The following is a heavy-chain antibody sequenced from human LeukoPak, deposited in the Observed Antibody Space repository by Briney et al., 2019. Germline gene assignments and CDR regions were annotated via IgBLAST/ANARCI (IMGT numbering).Heavy chain of an antibody. D-gene: IGHD6-19*01. V-gene: IGHV1-3*01. J-gene: IGHJ4*02. Sequence: ASVKVSCKASGYPFTSYAVHWVRQAPGQRLEWMGWINGGNGNTKYSQKFQGRVTITRDTSASTAYMELRSLRSDDTAVYYCARESSGWYREPFDYWGQGTLVTVSS. CDR2: INGGNGNT. CDR1: GYPFTSYA. CDR3: ARESSGWYREPFDY.